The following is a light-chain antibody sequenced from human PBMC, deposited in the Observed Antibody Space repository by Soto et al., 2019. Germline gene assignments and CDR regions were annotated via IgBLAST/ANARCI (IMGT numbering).Light chain of an antibody. CDR2: EVS. J-gene: IGLJ1*01. V-gene: IGLV2-8*01. CDR3: CSSTGSNHV. CDR1: SSDVGGYNY. Sequence: QSALTQPPSASGSPGQSVTISCTGTSSDVGGYNYVSWYQQNPGKAPKLMIYEVSKRPSGVPDRFSGSKSGNTASLTVSGLQAEDEADYYCCSSTGSNHVFGTGTKLTVL.